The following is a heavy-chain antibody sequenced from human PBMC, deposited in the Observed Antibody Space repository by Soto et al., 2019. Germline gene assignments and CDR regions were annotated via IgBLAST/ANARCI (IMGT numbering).Heavy chain of an antibody. CDR1: GGSISSTNW. J-gene: IGHJ4*02. CDR3: ARDGAAALFRPPLTF. D-gene: IGHD6-13*01. CDR2: IYHSGST. V-gene: IGHV4-4*02. Sequence: QVQLQESDPGLVRPSGTLSLTCAVSGGSISSTNWWSWVRQPPGKGLEWIGEIYHSGSTNYNPSLTSRVTMXXDXSXTQFSLRLSSVTAADTAVYYCARDGAAALFRPPLTFWGQGTLVTVSS.